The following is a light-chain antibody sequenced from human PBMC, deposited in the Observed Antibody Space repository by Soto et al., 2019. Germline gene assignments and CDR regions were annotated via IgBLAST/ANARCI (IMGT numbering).Light chain of an antibody. CDR1: QSISDS. Sequence: DIQMTQSPSTLSTSIGDRVTITCRASQSISDSLAWYQQKPGKAPFLLISDASNLERGVPSRFSGSGSGTEFTLTISSMQPDDFETSYCQHYSGYSRTFGQGTKVDIK. CDR2: DAS. CDR3: QHYSGYSRT. J-gene: IGKJ1*01. V-gene: IGKV1-5*01.